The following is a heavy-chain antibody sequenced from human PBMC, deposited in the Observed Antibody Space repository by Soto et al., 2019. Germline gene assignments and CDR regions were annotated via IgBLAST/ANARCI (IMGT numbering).Heavy chain of an antibody. J-gene: IGHJ3*02. Sequence: EVHLVESGGXXVQPGESLRLSCAASGFSFKDHYMDWVRQAPGKGLGWVGRLRTKARSYISYFAAPVRSTFIIPRDDSKNSMSLQMTSMKREDTAVYYCVRVCDGATFDIWGKGTMVTVSS. V-gene: IGHV3-72*01. CDR2: LRTKARSYIS. CDR1: GFSFKDHY. D-gene: IGHD2-21*02. CDR3: VRVCDGATFDI.